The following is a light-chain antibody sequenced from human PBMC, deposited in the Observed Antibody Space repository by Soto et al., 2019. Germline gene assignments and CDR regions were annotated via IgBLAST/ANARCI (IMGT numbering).Light chain of an antibody. CDR1: IRDIGGYNF. J-gene: IGLJ1*01. CDR3: QSYDSTLSARYV. Sequence: QSALTQPRSVSGSPGQSITISCSGTIRDIGGYNFISWYQQHPGTAPKIIIFGNNNRPSGVPDRFSGSKSGTSASLAITGLQAEDEGDYYCQSYDSTLSARYVFGTGTKLTVL. CDR2: GNN. V-gene: IGLV2-11*01.